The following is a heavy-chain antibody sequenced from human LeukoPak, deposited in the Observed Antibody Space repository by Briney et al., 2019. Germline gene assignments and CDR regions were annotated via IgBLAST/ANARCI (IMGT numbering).Heavy chain of an antibody. CDR1: GYTFTGYY. CDR2: INPNSGGT. J-gene: IGHJ4*02. V-gene: IGHV1-2*02. CDR3: ARGRVLLWFGELLYSPYFDY. Sequence: ASVKVSCKASGYTFTGYYMHWVRQAPGQGLEWMGWINPNSGGTNYAQKFQGRVTMTRDTSISTAYMELSSLRSEDTAVYYCARGRVLLWFGELLYSPYFDYWGQGTLVTVSS. D-gene: IGHD3-10*01.